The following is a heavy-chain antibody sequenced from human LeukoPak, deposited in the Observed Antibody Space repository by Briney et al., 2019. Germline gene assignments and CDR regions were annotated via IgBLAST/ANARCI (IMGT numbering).Heavy chain of an antibody. CDR3: ARHYRTEYGSGNNWFDP. D-gene: IGHD3-10*01. V-gene: IGHV4-39*01. CDR2: IYYSGST. CDR1: GGSISSSSYY. J-gene: IGHJ5*02. Sequence: PSETLSLTCTASGGSISSSSYYWGWIRQPPGKGLEWIGSIYYSGSTYYNPSLKSRVTISVDTSKNQFSLKLSSVTAADTAVYYCARHYRTEYGSGNNWFDPWGQGTLVTVSS.